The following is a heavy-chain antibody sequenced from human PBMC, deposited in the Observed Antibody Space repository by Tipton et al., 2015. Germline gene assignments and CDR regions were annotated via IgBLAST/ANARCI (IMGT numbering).Heavy chain of an antibody. D-gene: IGHD3-3*01. Sequence: TLSLTCTVSGGSVGSASYCWSWIRQPPGKGLEWIGYIYYSGSTNYNPSLKSRVTISLDTSKNHFSLKLSSVTAADTAVYYCAGVRWSRLVTAYYYGMDVWGQGTTVTVSS. CDR3: AGVRWSRLVTAYYYGMDV. J-gene: IGHJ6*02. V-gene: IGHV4-61*03. CDR2: IYYSGST. CDR1: GGSVGSASYC.